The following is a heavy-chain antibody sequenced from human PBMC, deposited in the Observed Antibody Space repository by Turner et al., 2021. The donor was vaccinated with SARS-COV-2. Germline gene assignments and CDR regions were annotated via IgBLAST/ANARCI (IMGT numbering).Heavy chain of an antibody. CDR3: ARGETIAVAGTQYFDY. V-gene: IGHV1-2*02. Sequence: QVQLVQSGTEVKKPGASVKVSCKASGYTFTGYYMLWVRQAPGQGLEWMGWINPNSGGTNYAQRFQGSVTMTRDKSISTAYMELSRLRSDDTAVYYCARGETIAVAGTQYFDYWGQGTLVTVSS. J-gene: IGHJ4*02. D-gene: IGHD6-19*01. CDR1: GYTFTGYY. CDR2: INPNSGGT.